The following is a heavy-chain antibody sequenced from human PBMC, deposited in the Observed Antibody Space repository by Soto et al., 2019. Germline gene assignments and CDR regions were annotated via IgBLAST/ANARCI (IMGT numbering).Heavy chain of an antibody. CDR3: AREYYYGSGAFIWFDP. CDR1: GGSISSYY. D-gene: IGHD3-10*01. J-gene: IGHJ5*02. Sequence: LSLTCTVSGGSISSYYWSWIRQPPGKGLEWMGYIYYSGSTTYNPSLKSRVTISVDTSKNQFSLKLCSVTAADTAVYYCAREYYYGSGAFIWFDPWGQGTLVTVS. CDR2: IYYSGST. V-gene: IGHV4-59*01.